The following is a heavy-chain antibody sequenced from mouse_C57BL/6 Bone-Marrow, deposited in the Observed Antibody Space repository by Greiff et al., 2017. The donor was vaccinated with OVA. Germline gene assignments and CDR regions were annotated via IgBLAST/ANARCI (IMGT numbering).Heavy chain of an antibody. J-gene: IGHJ3*01. D-gene: IGHD4-1*01. CDR2: IHPNSGST. Sequence: QVQLQQPGAELVKPGASVKLSCKASGYTFTSYWMHWVKQRPGQGLEWIGMIHPNSGSTNYNEKFKSKAKLTVDKSSSTAYMQLSSLTSEDSAVYYCARLGRSSWFAYWGQGTLVTVSA. V-gene: IGHV1-64*01. CDR1: GYTFTSYW. CDR3: ARLGRSSWFAY.